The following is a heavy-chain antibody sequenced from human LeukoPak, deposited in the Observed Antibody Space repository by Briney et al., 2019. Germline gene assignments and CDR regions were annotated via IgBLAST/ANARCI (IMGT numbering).Heavy chain of an antibody. CDR1: GYTFTGYY. Sequence: ASVKVSCKASGYTFTGYYMHWVRQAPGQGLEWMGWINPNSGGTNYAQKFQGRVTMTRDTSISTAYMELSRLRSDDTAVYYCARELSIVVVTATPAAFDIWGQGTMVTVSS. V-gene: IGHV1-2*02. CDR2: INPNSGGT. CDR3: ARELSIVVVTATPAAFDI. J-gene: IGHJ3*02. D-gene: IGHD2-21*02.